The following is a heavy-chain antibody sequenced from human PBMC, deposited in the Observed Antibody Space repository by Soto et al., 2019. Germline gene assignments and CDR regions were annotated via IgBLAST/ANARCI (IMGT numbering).Heavy chain of an antibody. V-gene: IGHV1-18*01. J-gene: IGHJ6*02. Sequence: GASVKVSCKASGYSFTSNGISWVRQAPGQGLEWMGWISVDKGNTNYAQKFQGRVTITRDTSASTAYMELSSLRSEDTAVYYCATPEGQYYDVLTGYYRSYYYYGMDVWGQGTTVTVSS. CDR3: ATPEGQYYDVLTGYYRSYYYYGMDV. D-gene: IGHD3-9*01. CDR2: ISVDKGNT. CDR1: GYSFTSNG.